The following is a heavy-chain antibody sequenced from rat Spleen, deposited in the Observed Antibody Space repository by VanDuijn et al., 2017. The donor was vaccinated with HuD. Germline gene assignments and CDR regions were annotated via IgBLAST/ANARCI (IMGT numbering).Heavy chain of an antibody. CDR1: DYSITSSYR. CDR2: EKNEGST. D-gene: IGHD1-7*01. J-gene: IGHJ4*01. Sequence: EMQLQESGPGLVRPSQSLSLTCSVTDYSITSSYRWNWIRQFPGNKLEWMGYEKNEGSTSYNPSLKSRIPITRDTSKNQFFLQLTSVTTEDTATYYCAQWNANGIMDAWGQGASVTVSS. V-gene: IGHV3-3*01. CDR3: AQWNANGIMDA.